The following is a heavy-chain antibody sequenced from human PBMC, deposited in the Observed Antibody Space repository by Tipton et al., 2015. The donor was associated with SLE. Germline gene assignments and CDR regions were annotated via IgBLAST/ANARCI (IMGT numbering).Heavy chain of an antibody. V-gene: IGHV3-15*01. CDR1: GFTFINAW. J-gene: IGHJ4*02. Sequence: SLRLSCAASGFTFINAWMSWVRQAPGKGLEWVGRIKSRADGGPVDYAAPVNGRFTISRDDSRNTLFLQMNSLKTEDTGVYYCTIDFASTWGFDSWGQGTLVTVSS. CDR2: IKSRADGGPV. CDR3: TIDFASTWGFDS. D-gene: IGHD7-27*01.